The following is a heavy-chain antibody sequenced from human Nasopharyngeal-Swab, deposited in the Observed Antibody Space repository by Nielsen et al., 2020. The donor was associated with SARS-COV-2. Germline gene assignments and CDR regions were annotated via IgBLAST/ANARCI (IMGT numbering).Heavy chain of an antibody. V-gene: IGHV3-7*01. J-gene: IGHJ2*01. CDR2: INLNGNEK. Sequence: GESLKISCAVSGFTFNTYWMTWVRQAPGKGLEWVATINLNGNEKFYVDSVRGRFTISRDNTKNLLFLQMNSLRAEDTAVYYCARGGWYFDLWGRGTLVAVSS. CDR3: ARGGWYFDL. CDR1: GFTFNTYW.